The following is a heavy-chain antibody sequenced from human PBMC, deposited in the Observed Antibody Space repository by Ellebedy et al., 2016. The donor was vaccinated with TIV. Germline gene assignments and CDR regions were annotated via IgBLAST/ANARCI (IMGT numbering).Heavy chain of an antibody. J-gene: IGHJ4*02. D-gene: IGHD4-11*01. V-gene: IGHV3-23*01. Sequence: GESLKISXAASGFTFRSYAMAWVRQPPGKGLEWVSATSGGGGSTDYADSVKGRFTISRDNAKNSLYLQMNSLRAEDTAVYYCARGGDDYIYYFDYWGQGTLVTVSS. CDR1: GFTFRSYA. CDR3: ARGGDDYIYYFDY. CDR2: TSGGGGST.